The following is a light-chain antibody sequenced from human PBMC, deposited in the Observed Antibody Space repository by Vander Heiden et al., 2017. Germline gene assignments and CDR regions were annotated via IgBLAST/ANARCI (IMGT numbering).Light chain of an antibody. CDR3: YYYHTSLSGTVV. CDR2: GIS. Sequence: QSVLTQPPSVSGAPGQRVTISCTGSSSNIGAGYDVHWYQKLPGQAPKLLSYGISNRPSGVPDRFSGDKAGTSEYTATPALHDEYEADEDCYYYHTSLSGTVVFGGGTKLTVL. V-gene: IGLV1-40*01. CDR1: SSNIGAGYD. J-gene: IGLJ2*01.